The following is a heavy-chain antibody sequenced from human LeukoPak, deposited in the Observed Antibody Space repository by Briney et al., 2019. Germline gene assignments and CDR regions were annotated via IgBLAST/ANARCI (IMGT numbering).Heavy chain of an antibody. CDR3: ARNRGSSGSDAFYI. Sequence: SETVSLTCAVYGGSFSGYYWSWIRQPPGKGLEWIGYIYHDGNAYSIPSLKSRLTISVDRSKNQFSLKLDSVTAADTAVYYCARNRGSSGSDAFYIWGQGTMVTVSS. D-gene: IGHD5-18*01. J-gene: IGHJ3*02. CDR2: IYHDGNA. CDR1: GGSFSGYY. V-gene: IGHV4-34*01.